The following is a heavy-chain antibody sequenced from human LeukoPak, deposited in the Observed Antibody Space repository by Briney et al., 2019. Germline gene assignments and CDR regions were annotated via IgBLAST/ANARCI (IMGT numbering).Heavy chain of an antibody. CDR2: IYPGDSDT. Sequence: GESLKISCKGSGYSFTSYWIGWVRQMPGKGLEWLGIIYPGDSDTRYSPSFQGQVAISADKSISTAYLRWSSLKASDTAMYYCARLLGDIVVVPAAMPASDYWGQGTLVTVSS. CDR3: ARLLGDIVVVPAAMPASDY. J-gene: IGHJ4*02. D-gene: IGHD2-2*01. CDR1: GYSFTSYW. V-gene: IGHV5-51*01.